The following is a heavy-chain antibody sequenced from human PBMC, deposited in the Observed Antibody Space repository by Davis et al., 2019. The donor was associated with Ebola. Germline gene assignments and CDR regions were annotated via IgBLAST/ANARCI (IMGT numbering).Heavy chain of an antibody. CDR3: ARAYGDYGLDY. Sequence: GGSLRLSCAASGFTVSSNYVNWVRQAPGKGLEWVSVIYSGGSGSTYYADSVKGRFTIFRDNSKNTVYFQMNSLRAEDTAVYYCARAYGDYGLDYWGQGTQVIVSS. J-gene: IGHJ4*02. CDR1: GFTVSSNY. V-gene: IGHV3-66*01. CDR2: IYSGGSGST. D-gene: IGHD4-17*01.